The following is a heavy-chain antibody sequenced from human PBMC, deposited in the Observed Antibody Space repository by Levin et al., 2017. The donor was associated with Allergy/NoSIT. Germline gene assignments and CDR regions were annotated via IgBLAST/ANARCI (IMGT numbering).Heavy chain of an antibody. CDR2: IYYSGST. J-gene: IGHJ4*02. Sequence: LRLSCTVSGGSISSGGYYWSWIRQHPGKGLEWIGYIYYSGSTYYNPSLKSRVTISVDTSKNQFSLKLSSVTAADTAVYYCAVRGDYYDSSGPSFDYWGQGTLVTVSS. D-gene: IGHD3-22*01. CDR1: GGSISSGGYY. CDR3: AVRGDYYDSSGPSFDY. V-gene: IGHV4-31*03.